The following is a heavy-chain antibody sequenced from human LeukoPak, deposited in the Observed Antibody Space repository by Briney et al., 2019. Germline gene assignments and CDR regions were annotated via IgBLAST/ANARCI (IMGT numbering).Heavy chain of an antibody. V-gene: IGHV3-21*01. CDR1: GFTFSSYS. CDR3: AGPAYYYGSGSQDAFDI. Sequence: GGSLRLSCAASGFTFSSYSMNWVRQAPGKGLEWVSSISSSSSYIYYADSVKGRFTLSRDNAKNSLYLQMNSLRAEDTAVYYCAGPAYYYGSGSQDAFDIWGQGTKVTVSS. D-gene: IGHD3-10*01. CDR2: ISSSSSYI. J-gene: IGHJ3*02.